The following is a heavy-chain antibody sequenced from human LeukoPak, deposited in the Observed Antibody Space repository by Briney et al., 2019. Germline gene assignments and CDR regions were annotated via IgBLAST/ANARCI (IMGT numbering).Heavy chain of an antibody. CDR3: AHASYSSSWYYFDY. Sequence: ESGPTLVKPTQTPTLTFTFSGFSLSTRGVGMGWIRQPPGKALEWLALIYWDDDKRYSPSLKSRLTITKDTSKNQVVLTMTNMDPVDTATYYCAHASYSSSWYYFDYWGQGTLVTVSS. D-gene: IGHD6-13*01. J-gene: IGHJ4*02. CDR2: IYWDDDK. V-gene: IGHV2-5*02. CDR1: GFSLSTRGVG.